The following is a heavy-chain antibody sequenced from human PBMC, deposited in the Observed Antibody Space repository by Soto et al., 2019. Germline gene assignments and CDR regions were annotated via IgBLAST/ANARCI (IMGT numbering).Heavy chain of an antibody. Sequence: SETLSLTCTVSGGSISSGDYYWSWIRQPPGKGLEWIGYIYYSGSTYYNPSLKSRVTISVDTSKNQFSLKLSSVTAADTAVYYCARDLQHYDFWSGPNNYYYYGMDVWGQGTTVTVSS. D-gene: IGHD3-3*01. V-gene: IGHV4-30-4*01. CDR2: IYYSGST. CDR1: GGSISSGDYY. CDR3: ARDLQHYDFWSGPNNYYYYGMDV. J-gene: IGHJ6*02.